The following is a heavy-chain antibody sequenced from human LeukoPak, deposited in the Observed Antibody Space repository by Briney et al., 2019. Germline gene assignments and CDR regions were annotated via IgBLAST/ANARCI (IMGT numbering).Heavy chain of an antibody. CDR2: ILYDGSNE. CDR3: ARDHDYDFWSGSDYYYYGMDV. D-gene: IGHD3-3*01. V-gene: IGHV3-30*03. J-gene: IGHJ6*02. Sequence: GRSLRLSCAASGFTFRNYGMCWVRQAPGKGLEWVAIILYDGSNEFYEDSVKGRFTISRDNSKNTLFLQMNSLRTEDTAIYYCARDHDYDFWSGSDYYYYGMDVWGQGTTVTVSS. CDR1: GFTFRNYG.